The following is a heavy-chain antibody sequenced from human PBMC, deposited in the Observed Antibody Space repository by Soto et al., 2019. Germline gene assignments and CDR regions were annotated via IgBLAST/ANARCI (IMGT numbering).Heavy chain of an antibody. Sequence: ASVKFSCKASGGTFSSYAISWVRQAPGQGLEWMGRISAYNGNTNYAQKLQGRVTMTTDTSTSTAYMELRSLRSDDTAVYYCARVGGYCSSTTCYRWFDPWGQGTLVTV. CDR3: ARVGGYCSSTTCYRWFDP. CDR2: ISAYNGNT. CDR1: GGTFSSYA. V-gene: IGHV1-18*01. D-gene: IGHD2-2*01. J-gene: IGHJ5*02.